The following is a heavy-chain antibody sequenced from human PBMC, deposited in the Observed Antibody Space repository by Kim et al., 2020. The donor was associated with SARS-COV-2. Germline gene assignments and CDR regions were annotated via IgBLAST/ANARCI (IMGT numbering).Heavy chain of an antibody. J-gene: IGHJ6*02. Sequence: SETLSLTCTVSGGSISSYYWSWIRQPPGKGLEWIGYIYYSGSTNYNPSLKSRVTISVDTSKNQFSLKLSSVTAADTAVYYCARVPLLREDYYYYGMDVWGQGTTVTVSS. D-gene: IGHD2-15*01. CDR1: GGSISSYY. CDR2: IYYSGST. CDR3: ARVPLLREDYYYYGMDV. V-gene: IGHV4-59*01.